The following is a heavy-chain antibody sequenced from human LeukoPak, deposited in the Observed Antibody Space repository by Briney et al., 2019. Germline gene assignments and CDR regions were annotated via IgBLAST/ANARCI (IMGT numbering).Heavy chain of an antibody. V-gene: IGHV3-9*03. D-gene: IGHD6-19*01. CDR2: ISGNSGSI. Sequence: PGGSLRLSCAASGFTFDDYAMHWVRQAPGKGLEWVSGISGNSGSIGYADSVKGRFTISRDNAKNSLYLQMNSLRAEDMALYYCAKDNRAVAGTGGFDYWGQGTLVTVSS. CDR3: AKDNRAVAGTGGFDY. CDR1: GFTFDDYA. J-gene: IGHJ4*02.